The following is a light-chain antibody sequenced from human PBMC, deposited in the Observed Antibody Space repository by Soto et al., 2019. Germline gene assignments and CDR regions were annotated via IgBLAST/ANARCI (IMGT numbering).Light chain of an antibody. Sequence: EIVVRQAGATCRSRWSQKHTITSSASQSVRSNLAWYQQKPGQAPRLLIYGASTRATGIPDRFSGSGSGTAFTLTIPRLQPEDFAVYSCQHYGDSPPITFGQGTRLEIK. CDR3: QHYGDSPPIT. CDR1: QSVRSN. CDR2: GAS. J-gene: IGKJ5*01. V-gene: IGKV3-20*01.